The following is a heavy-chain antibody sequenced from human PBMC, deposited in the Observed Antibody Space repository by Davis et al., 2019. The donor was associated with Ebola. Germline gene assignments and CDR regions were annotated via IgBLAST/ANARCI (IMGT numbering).Heavy chain of an antibody. Sequence: PSETLSLTCAASGFTFSDYYMSWIRQAPGKGLEWVSYISSSGSTIYYADSVKGRFTISRDNAKNSLYLQMNGLRVDDTAVYYCASGVETGYGFGGYYYAMDVWGQGTTVTVSS. V-gene: IGHV3-11*04. D-gene: IGHD3-16*01. CDR3: ASGVETGYGFGGYYYAMDV. CDR1: GFTFSDYY. CDR2: ISSSGSTI. J-gene: IGHJ6*02.